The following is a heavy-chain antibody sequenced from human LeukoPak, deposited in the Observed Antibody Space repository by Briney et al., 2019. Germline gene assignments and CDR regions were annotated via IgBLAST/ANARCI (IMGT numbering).Heavy chain of an antibody. D-gene: IGHD2-15*01. V-gene: IGHV3-74*01. J-gene: IGHJ4*02. CDR2: IKSDGSST. CDR1: GFTFSKYW. CDR3: AGDTSLYCSGGSCYSDYFDY. Sequence: GGSLRLSCVASGFTFSKYWMHWVRQAPGKGLVWVSRIKSDGSSTSYADSVKGRFTISRDNAKNTLYLQMNGLRAEDTAVYYCAGDTSLYCSGGSCYSDYFDYWGQGTLVTVSS.